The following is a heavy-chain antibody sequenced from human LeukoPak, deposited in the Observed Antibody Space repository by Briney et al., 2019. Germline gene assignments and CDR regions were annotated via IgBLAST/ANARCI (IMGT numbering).Heavy chain of an antibody. CDR3: ARGGYDILTGYEDY. CDR2: IIPILGIA. J-gene: IGHJ4*02. CDR1: GGTFSSYA. Sequence: SVKVSCKASGGTFSSYAISWVRQAPGQGLEWMGRIIPILGIANYAQKFQGRVTMTTDTSTSTAYMELRSLRSDDTAVYYCARGGYDILTGYEDYWGQGTLVTVSS. D-gene: IGHD3-9*01. V-gene: IGHV1-69*04.